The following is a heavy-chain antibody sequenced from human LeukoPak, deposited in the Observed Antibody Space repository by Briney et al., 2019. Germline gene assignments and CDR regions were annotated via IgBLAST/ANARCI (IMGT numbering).Heavy chain of an antibody. V-gene: IGHV4-39*01. D-gene: IGHD3/OR15-3a*01. CDR2: IYYSGNT. CDR1: GVSISSSNSY. J-gene: IGHJ4*02. Sequence: SETLSLACTVSGVSISSSNSYWGWIRQPPGKGLEWIGSIYYSGNTYYNASLKSQVSISIDTSKNQFSLKLTSVTAADTAVYYCARQTGSGLFIPPGGQGTLVTVSS. CDR3: ARQTGSGLFIPP.